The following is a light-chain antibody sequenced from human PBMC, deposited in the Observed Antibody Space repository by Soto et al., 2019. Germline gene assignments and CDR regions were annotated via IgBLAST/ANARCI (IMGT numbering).Light chain of an antibody. J-gene: IGKJ1*01. Sequence: DIQMTQSPSTLSASVGDGVTITCRASQSISNRLAWYQQKPGEAPKYLIYDASTLDSGAPSRFSGSGSGTEFTLSISSLQPDXXATYYCQQYNSYPWTFGQGTKVEI. CDR1: QSISNR. CDR2: DAS. V-gene: IGKV1-5*01. CDR3: QQYNSYPWT.